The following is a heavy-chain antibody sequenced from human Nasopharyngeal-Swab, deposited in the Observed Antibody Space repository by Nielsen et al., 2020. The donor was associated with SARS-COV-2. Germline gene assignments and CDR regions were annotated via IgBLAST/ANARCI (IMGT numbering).Heavy chain of an antibody. CDR1: GFDLTKVW. J-gene: IGHJ5*02. Sequence: GESLKISCVGSGFDLTKVWMSWIRQAPGKGPEWIARIKSNVDGGTTDYAAPVKGRITLSRDDSQNALILQMNSLKSEDTGVYYCTHFRGWGWFDPWGQGILVTVSS. D-gene: IGHD3-10*01. V-gene: IGHV3-15*05. CDR3: THFRGWGWFDP. CDR2: IKSNVDGGTT.